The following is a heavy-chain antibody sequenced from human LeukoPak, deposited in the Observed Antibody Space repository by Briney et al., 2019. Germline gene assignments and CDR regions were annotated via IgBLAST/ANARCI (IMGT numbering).Heavy chain of an antibody. CDR2: IYYSGST. D-gene: IGHD5-18*01. CDR3: ARDSRDTAMVIDY. CDR1: GGSISSYY. Sequence: SETLSLTCTVSGGSISSYYWSWIRQPPGKGLEWIGYIYYSGSTNYNPSLKSRVTISVDTSKNQFSLKLSSVTAADTAVYYCARDSRDTAMVIDYWGQGTLVTVSS. V-gene: IGHV4-59*01. J-gene: IGHJ4*02.